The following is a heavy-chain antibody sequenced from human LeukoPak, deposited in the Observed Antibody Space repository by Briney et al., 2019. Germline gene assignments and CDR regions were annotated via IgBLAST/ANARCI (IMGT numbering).Heavy chain of an antibody. V-gene: IGHV3-30*18. Sequence: GRSLRLSCAASGFTFSSYGMHWVRQAPGKGLECVARISCDGSNKFYGDSVKGRFTISRDSSKNTLYLQMNSLRAEDTAVYYCAKLRDVAVTGPLGYWGQGTLVTVSS. CDR2: ISCDGSNK. J-gene: IGHJ4*02. CDR3: AKLRDVAVTGPLGY. D-gene: IGHD6-19*01. CDR1: GFTFSSYG.